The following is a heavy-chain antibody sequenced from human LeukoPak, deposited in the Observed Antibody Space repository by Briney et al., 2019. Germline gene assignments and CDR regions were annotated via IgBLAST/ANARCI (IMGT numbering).Heavy chain of an antibody. CDR2: ITGSGSST. J-gene: IGHJ4*02. V-gene: IGHV3-23*01. Sequence: GGSLRLSCAASGFTFTRHAMTWVRQAPGRGLDYVSTITGSGSSTYYANSVKGRFTVSRDNSKNTVYLQMNSLRAEDTAVYYCARAGLYSGSGLDSWGQGTLVTVSS. D-gene: IGHD5-12*01. CDR3: ARAGLYSGSGLDS. CDR1: GFTFTRHA.